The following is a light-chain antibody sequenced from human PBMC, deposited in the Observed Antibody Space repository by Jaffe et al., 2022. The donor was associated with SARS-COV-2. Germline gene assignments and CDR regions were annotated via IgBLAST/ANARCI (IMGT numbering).Light chain of an antibody. J-gene: IGLJ3*02. CDR3: YSTDSSGNHRV. CDR1: ALPKKY. CDR2: EDS. V-gene: IGLV3-10*01. Sequence: SYELTQPPSVSVSPGQTARITCSGDALPKKYASWYQQKSGQAPVLVIYEDSKRPSGIPERFSGSSSGTKATLTISGAQVEDEADYYCYSTDSSGNHRVFGGGTKLTVL.